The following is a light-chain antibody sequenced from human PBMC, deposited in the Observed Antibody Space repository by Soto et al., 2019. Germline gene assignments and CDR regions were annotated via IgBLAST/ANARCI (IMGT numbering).Light chain of an antibody. Sequence: DIQMTQSPSTLSASVGDRVTITCRASENIYTWLAWYQQKPGQVPKLLLYTSSDLQSGVPSRFSGSGSGTEFTLTINSLQPDDFATYSCQHGAFGQGTRVEMK. CDR2: TSS. CDR3: QHGA. V-gene: IGKV1-5*03. CDR1: ENIYTW. J-gene: IGKJ1*01.